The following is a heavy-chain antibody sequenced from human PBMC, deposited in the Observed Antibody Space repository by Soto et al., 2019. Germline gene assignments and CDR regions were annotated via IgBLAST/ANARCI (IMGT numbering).Heavy chain of an antibody. Sequence: GESLKISCKGSGYSFTSYWIGWVRQMPGKGLEWMGIIYPGDSDTRYSPSFQGQVTISADKSISTAYLQWSSLKASDTAMYYCARDSSGYYNSYYYYYGMDVWGQGTTVTVSS. V-gene: IGHV5-51*01. CDR1: GYSFTSYW. CDR3: ARDSSGYYNSYYYYYGMDV. D-gene: IGHD3-22*01. CDR2: IYPGDSDT. J-gene: IGHJ6*02.